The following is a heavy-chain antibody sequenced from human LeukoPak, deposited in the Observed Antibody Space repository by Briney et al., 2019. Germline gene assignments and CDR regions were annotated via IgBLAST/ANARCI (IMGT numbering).Heavy chain of an antibody. CDR1: GYTFTSYY. J-gene: IGHJ4*02. Sequence: AASVKVSCKASGYTFTSYYMHWVRQAPGQGLEWMGWINTNTGNPTYAQGFTGRFVFSLDTSVSTAYLQISSLKAEDTAVYYCAREVSSAFDYWGQGTLVTVSS. D-gene: IGHD6-19*01. V-gene: IGHV7-4-1*02. CDR2: INTNTGNP. CDR3: AREVSSAFDY.